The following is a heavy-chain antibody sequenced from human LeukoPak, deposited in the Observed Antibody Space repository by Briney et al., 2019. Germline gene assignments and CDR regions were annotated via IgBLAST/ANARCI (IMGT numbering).Heavy chain of an antibody. V-gene: IGHV4-59*08. CDR2: IYYSGST. CDR3: ARVEDYYGSGRPVDY. CDR1: GGSISSYY. Sequence: SETLSLTCTVSGGSISSYYWSWIRQPPGKGLEWIWYIYYSGSTNYNPSLKSRVTISVDTSKNQFSLKLSSVTAADTAVYYCARVEDYYGSGRPVDYWGQGTLVTVSS. J-gene: IGHJ4*02. D-gene: IGHD3-10*01.